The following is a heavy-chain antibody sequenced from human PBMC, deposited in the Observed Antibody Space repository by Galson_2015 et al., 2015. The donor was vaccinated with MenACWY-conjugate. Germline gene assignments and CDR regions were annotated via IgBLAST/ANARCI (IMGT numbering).Heavy chain of an antibody. V-gene: IGHV3-15*07. CDR2: IKSKTDCGTT. Sequence: SLRLSCAASGFTFSNAWMNWVRQAPGKGLEWVGRIKSKTDCGTTDYAAPVKGRFTISRDDSKNTLYLQMNSLKTEDTAVYYCTTVGYDYVWGSYHDASDIWGQGTMVTVSS. CDR1: GFTFSNAW. J-gene: IGHJ3*02. CDR3: TTVGYDYVWGSYHDASDI. D-gene: IGHD3-16*02.